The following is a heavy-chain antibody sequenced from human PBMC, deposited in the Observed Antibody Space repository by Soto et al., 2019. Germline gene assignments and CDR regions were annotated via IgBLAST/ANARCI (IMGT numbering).Heavy chain of an antibody. CDR2: IKQDGSEK. Sequence: HPGGSLRLSCAASGFTFSSYWMSWVRQAPGKGLEWVANIKQDGSEKYYVDSVKGRFTISRDNAKNSLYLQMNSLRAEDTAVYYCARASFYANDAFDIWGQGTMVTVSS. J-gene: IGHJ3*02. D-gene: IGHD4-17*01. CDR1: GFTFSSYW. V-gene: IGHV3-7*01. CDR3: ARASFYANDAFDI.